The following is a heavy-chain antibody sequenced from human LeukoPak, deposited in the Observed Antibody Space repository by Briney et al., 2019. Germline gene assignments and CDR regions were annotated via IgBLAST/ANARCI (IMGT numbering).Heavy chain of an antibody. CDR2: IYPGDSDT. V-gene: IGHV5-51*01. Sequence: GEPLKISCKGSGYSFTNYWIGWVRLMPGKGLEWMGIIYPGDSDTRYSPSFQGQVTISADKSISTAYLQWSSLKASDTAMYYCARRTDRSFWYLDYWGQGTLVTVSS. J-gene: IGHJ4*02. CDR1: GYSFTNYW. CDR3: ARRTDRSFWYLDY.